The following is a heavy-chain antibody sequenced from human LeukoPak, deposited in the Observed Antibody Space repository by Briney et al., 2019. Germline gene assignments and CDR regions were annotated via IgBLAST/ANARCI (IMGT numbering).Heavy chain of an antibody. Sequence: GGSLRLSCVTSGFTHSSYYMHWVRQAPGKGLAWVSRINSDGRSTIYADSVQGRFTISRDNAKSTLCLQMNSLRAEDTGVYYCVRGKAAAGTVMQYWGQGTLVTVSS. J-gene: IGHJ1*01. CDR1: GFTHSSYY. CDR3: VRGKAAAGTVMQY. D-gene: IGHD6-13*01. CDR2: INSDGRST. V-gene: IGHV3-74*01.